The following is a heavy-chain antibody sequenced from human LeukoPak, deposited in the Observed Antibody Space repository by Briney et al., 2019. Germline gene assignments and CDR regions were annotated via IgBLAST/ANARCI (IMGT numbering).Heavy chain of an antibody. CDR1: GGSISSGGYY. Sequence: SSETLSLTCTVSGGSISSGGYYWSWIRQHPGKGLEWIGYIYYSGSTYYNPSLKSRVTISVDTSKNQFSLKLSSVTAADTAVYYCARDYYDSSGYSKFDYWGQGTLVTVSS. V-gene: IGHV4-31*03. J-gene: IGHJ4*02. CDR2: IYYSGST. D-gene: IGHD3-22*01. CDR3: ARDYYDSSGYSKFDY.